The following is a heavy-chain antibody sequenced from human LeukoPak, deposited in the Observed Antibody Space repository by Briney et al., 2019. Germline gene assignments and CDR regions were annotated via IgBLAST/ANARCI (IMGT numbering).Heavy chain of an antibody. D-gene: IGHD4-11*01. V-gene: IGHV3-73*01. J-gene: IGHJ4*02. CDR3: TIGAVTTDY. CDR1: GFTFNDYT. CDR2: IRSKANSYAT. Sequence: GGSLRLSCAASGFTFNDYTMHWVRQASGKGLEWVGRIRSKANSYATAYAASVKGRFTISRDDSKNTAYLQMNSLKTEDTAVYYCTIGAVTTDYWGQGTLVTVSS.